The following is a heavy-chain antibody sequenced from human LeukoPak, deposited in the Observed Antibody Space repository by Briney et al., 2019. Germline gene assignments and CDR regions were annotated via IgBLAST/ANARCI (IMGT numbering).Heavy chain of an antibody. V-gene: IGHV1-8*01. J-gene: IGHJ3*02. CDR2: MNPNSGNT. CDR1: GYTFTSYD. CDR3: ARGLPYPWVVVTAIGAFDI. Sequence: ASVKVSCKASGYTFTSYDINWVRQATGQGLEWMGWMNPNSGNTGYAQKFQGRVTMTRNTSISTAYMELSSLRSEDTAVYYCARGLPYPWVVVTAIGAFDIWGQGTMVTVSS. D-gene: IGHD2-21*02.